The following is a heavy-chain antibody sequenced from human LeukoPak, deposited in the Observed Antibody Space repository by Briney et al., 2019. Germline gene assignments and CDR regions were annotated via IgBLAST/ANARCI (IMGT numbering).Heavy chain of an antibody. Sequence: GSLSLSCAASGFPFSSYSMNWVRQAPGKGLEWVSSISSSSSYIYYADSGKGRFTISRDNAKNSLYLQMNSLRAEDTAVYYCATHHKYSTPGWGQGTLVTVSS. J-gene: IGHJ4*02. CDR3: ATHHKYSTPG. CDR2: ISSSSSYI. V-gene: IGHV3-21*01. CDR1: GFPFSSYS. D-gene: IGHD6-6*01.